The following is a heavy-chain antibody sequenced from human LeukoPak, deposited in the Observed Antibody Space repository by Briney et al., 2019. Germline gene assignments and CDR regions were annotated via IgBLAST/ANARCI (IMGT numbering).Heavy chain of an antibody. Sequence: SETLSLTCTVSGGSISSGSYYWSWIRQPPGKGLEWIGEINHSGSTNYNPSLKSRVTISVDTSKNQFSLKLSSVTAADTAVYYCARDYYGSGSITFDPWGQGTLVTVSS. V-gene: IGHV4-39*07. CDR3: ARDYYGSGSITFDP. CDR2: INHSGST. CDR1: GGSISSGSYY. J-gene: IGHJ5*02. D-gene: IGHD3-10*01.